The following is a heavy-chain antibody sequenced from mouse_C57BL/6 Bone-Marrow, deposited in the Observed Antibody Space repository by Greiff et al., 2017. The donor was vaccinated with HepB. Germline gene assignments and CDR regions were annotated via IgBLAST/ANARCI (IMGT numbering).Heavy chain of an antibody. CDR3: ARPETTNLAWFAY. D-gene: IGHD4-1*01. CDR1: GIDFSRYW. J-gene: IGHJ3*01. CDR2: INPDSSTI. V-gene: IGHV4-1*01. Sequence: DVQLQESGGGLVQPGGSLKLSCAASGIDFSRYWMSWVRRAPGKGLEWIGEINPDSSTINYAPSLKDKFIISRDNAKNTLYLQMSKVRSEDTALYYCARPETTNLAWFAYWGQGTLVTVSA.